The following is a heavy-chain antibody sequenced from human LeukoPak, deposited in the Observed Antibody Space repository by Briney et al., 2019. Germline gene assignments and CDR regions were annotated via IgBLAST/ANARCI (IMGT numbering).Heavy chain of an antibody. Sequence: GGSLRLSCAASGFTFSSYSMNWVRQAPGKGLEWVSSISSSSSYIYYADSVKGRFTISRDNAKNSLYLQMNSLRAEDTAVYYCARPSVDTAMVSPFDYWGQGALVTVSS. CDR2: ISSSSSYI. CDR3: ARPSVDTAMVSPFDY. D-gene: IGHD5-18*01. J-gene: IGHJ4*02. CDR1: GFTFSSYS. V-gene: IGHV3-21*01.